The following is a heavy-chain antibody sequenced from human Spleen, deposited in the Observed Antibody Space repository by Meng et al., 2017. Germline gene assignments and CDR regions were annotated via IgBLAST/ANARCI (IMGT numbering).Heavy chain of an antibody. Sequence: QVQLQESGPGLLKPSQTLSLTCTVSSGSITTYDYYWTWIRQPPGKGLEWIGYIYYSGSTYYNPSLTSRISMSVDPSKSQFSLKVSSVTAADTAVYHCLRGSGGSVWGQGTLVTVSS. CDR3: LRGSGGSV. CDR1: SGSITTYDYY. J-gene: IGHJ1*01. D-gene: IGHD3-10*01. V-gene: IGHV4-30-4*01. CDR2: IYYSGST.